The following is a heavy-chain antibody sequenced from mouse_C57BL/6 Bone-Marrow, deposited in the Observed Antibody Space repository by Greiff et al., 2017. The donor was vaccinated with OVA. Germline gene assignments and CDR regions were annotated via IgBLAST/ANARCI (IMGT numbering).Heavy chain of an antibody. CDR1: GFSLTSYA. J-gene: IGHJ1*03. CDR3: AREITTEVATRGWYFDV. V-gene: IGHV2-9-1*01. Sequence: VKLMESGPGLVAPSQSLSITCTVSGFSLTSYAISWVRQPPGKSLEWLGVIWTGGGTNYNSALKSRLSICKDNSNSQVFLKMNSLQTDDTARYYCAREITTEVATRGWYFDVWGTGTTVTVSS. CDR2: IWTGGGT. D-gene: IGHD1-1*01.